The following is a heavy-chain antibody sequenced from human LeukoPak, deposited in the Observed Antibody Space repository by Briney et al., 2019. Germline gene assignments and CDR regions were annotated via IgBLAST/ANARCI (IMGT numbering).Heavy chain of an antibody. D-gene: IGHD3-22*01. CDR2: IIPIFGTA. V-gene: IGHV1-69*13. Sequence: GASVKVSCKASGGTFSSYAISWVRQAPGQGLEWMGGIIPIFGTANYAQKFQGRVTITADESTSTAYMELSSLRSEDTAVYYCAREGVTYYYDSSGYYPDYWGQGTLVTVSS. J-gene: IGHJ4*02. CDR1: GGTFSSYA. CDR3: AREGVTYYYDSSGYYPDY.